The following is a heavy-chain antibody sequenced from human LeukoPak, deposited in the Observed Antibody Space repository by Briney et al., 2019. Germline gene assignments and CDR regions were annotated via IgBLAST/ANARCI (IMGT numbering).Heavy chain of an antibody. V-gene: IGHV3-23*01. CDR2: ISGSGGST. D-gene: IGHD3-3*01. CDR3: AKGPWRIFGVVTPNNWFDP. Sequence: PGGSLRLSCAASGFTFSSYAMSWVRQAPGKGLEWVSAISGSGGSTYYADSVKGRFTISRDNSKNTLYLQMNSLRAEDTAVYYCAKGPWRIFGVVTPNNWFDPWGQGTLVTVSS. CDR1: GFTFSSYA. J-gene: IGHJ5*02.